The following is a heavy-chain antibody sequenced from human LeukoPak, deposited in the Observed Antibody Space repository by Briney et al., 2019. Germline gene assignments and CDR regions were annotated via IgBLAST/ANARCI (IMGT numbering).Heavy chain of an antibody. V-gene: IGHV1-2*02. Sequence: ASVKVSCKASGYTFTGYYLHWVRQAPGQGLEWMGWINPNSGGTNYAQNFQGRVTMTRDTSISTAYMELSRLRSDDTAVYYCARDVGGGSLNWFDPWGQGTLVSASS. D-gene: IGHD2-15*01. J-gene: IGHJ5*02. CDR2: INPNSGGT. CDR1: GYTFTGYY. CDR3: ARDVGGGSLNWFDP.